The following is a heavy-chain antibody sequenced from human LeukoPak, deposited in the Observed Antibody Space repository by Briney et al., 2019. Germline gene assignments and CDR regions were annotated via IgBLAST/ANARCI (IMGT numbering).Heavy chain of an antibody. V-gene: IGHV1-24*01. CDR2: FDPEDGET. CDR3: AREERYCSSSRCFVGVGNDY. Sequence: ASVKVSCKVSGYTLTELSTHWVRQAPGKGLEWMGGFDPEDGETIYAQKFQGRVTMTEDTSTDTAYMELTSLRSDDTAVYYCAREERYCSSSRCFVGVGNDYWGQGTLVSVSS. J-gene: IGHJ4*02. D-gene: IGHD2-2*01. CDR1: GYTLTELS.